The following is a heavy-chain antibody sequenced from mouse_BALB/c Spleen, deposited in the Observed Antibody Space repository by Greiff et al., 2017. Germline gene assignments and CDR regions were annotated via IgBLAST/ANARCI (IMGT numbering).Heavy chain of an antibody. CDR1: GFTFSSFG. D-gene: IGHD2-3*01. Sequence: EVHLVESGGGLVQPGGSRKLSCAASGFTFSSFGMHWVRQAPEKGLEWVAYISSGSSTIYYADTVKGRFTISRDNPKNTLFLQMTSLRSEDTAMYYCARCDGYSYYYAMDYWGQGTSVTVSS. V-gene: IGHV5-17*02. CDR3: ARCDGYSYYYAMDY. J-gene: IGHJ4*01. CDR2: ISSGSSTI.